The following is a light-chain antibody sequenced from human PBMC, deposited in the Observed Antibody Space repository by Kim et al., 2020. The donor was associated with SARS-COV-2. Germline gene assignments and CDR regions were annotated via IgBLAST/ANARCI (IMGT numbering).Light chain of an antibody. CDR2: WAS. CDR3: QQYYSTPPT. Sequence: RTTIRRRANQNLLHTSNKKPYLGWYQQKPGQPPKVLISWASTRESGVPDRYGGSGSGTDFTLTLSSLQAEDVAVYYCQQYYSTPPTFGGGTKVEI. CDR1: QNLLHTSNKKPY. J-gene: IGKJ4*01. V-gene: IGKV4-1*01.